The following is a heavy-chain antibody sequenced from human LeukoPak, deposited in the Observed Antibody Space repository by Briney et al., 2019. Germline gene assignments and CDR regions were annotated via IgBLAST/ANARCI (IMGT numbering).Heavy chain of an antibody. CDR2: IIPILGIA. V-gene: IGHV1-69*04. J-gene: IGHJ5*02. CDR3: ARSEVDIVATMDWFDP. Sequence: SVKVSCKASGGTFSSDAISSVRQSPGQGLEWMGRIIPILGIANYAQKFQGRVTITADKSTSTAYMELSSLRSEDTAVYYCARSEVDIVATMDWFDPWGQGTLVTVSS. CDR1: GGTFSSDA. D-gene: IGHD5-12*01.